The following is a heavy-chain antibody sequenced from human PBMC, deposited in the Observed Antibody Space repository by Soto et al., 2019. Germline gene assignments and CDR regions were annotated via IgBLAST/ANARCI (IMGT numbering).Heavy chain of an antibody. CDR2: IYSSGTI. CDR3: AGDPFPQYSLVSGVFIT. CDR1: GFSVSSNY. J-gene: IGHJ4*02. D-gene: IGHD3-22*01. V-gene: IGHV3-53*01. Sequence: GGSLRLSCEASGFSVSSNYMSWVRQAPGKGLEWVAVIYSSGTIYYADSVKGRFTISRDSPKNTLYLQMTSLRGEDTADYFCAGDPFPQYSLVSGVFITGGPETMVTVSS.